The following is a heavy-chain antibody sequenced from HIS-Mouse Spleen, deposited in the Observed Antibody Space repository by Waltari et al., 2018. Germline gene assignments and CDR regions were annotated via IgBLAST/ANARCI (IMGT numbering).Heavy chain of an antibody. D-gene: IGHD5-18*01. CDR1: GFTFDDYA. J-gene: IGHJ4*02. CDR2: ISWNSGSI. CDR3: AKEGRGYSYGYEGFDY. V-gene: IGHV3-9*01. Sequence: EVQLVESGGGLVQPGRSLRLSCAASGFTFDDYAMRWVRQAPGKGLEWVSGISWNSGSIGYADSVKGRFTISRDNAKNSLYLQMNSLRAEDTALYYCAKEGRGYSYGYEGFDYWGQGTLVTVSS.